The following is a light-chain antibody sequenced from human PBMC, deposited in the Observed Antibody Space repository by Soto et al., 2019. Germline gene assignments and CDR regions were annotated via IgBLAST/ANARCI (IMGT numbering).Light chain of an antibody. Sequence: DIAMTQSPDSLAVSLGERATINCKSSQSVLYSSNNKNYLAWYQQKPGQPPKLLIYWASTRESGVPDRFSGSGSGTDFTLTISSLQAEDVAVYYFQHRNTFGQGTKLEIK. V-gene: IGKV4-1*01. CDR2: WAS. CDR3: QHRNT. CDR1: QSVLYSSNNKNY. J-gene: IGKJ2*01.